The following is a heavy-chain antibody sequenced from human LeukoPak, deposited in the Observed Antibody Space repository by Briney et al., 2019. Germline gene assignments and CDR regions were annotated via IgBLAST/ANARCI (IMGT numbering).Heavy chain of an antibody. Sequence: TSETLSLTCTVSGGSISSSSYYWGWIRQPPGKGLEWIGSIYYSGSTYYNPSLKSRVTISVDTSKNQFSLKLSSVTAADTAVYYCARRGGALNFDYWGQGTLVTVPS. V-gene: IGHV4-39*01. CDR1: GGSISSSSYY. CDR3: ARRGGALNFDY. D-gene: IGHD2-21*01. J-gene: IGHJ4*02. CDR2: IYYSGST.